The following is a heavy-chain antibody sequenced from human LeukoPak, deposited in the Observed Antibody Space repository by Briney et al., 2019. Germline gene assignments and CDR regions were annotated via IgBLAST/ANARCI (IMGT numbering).Heavy chain of an antibody. J-gene: IGHJ4*02. CDR3: ARQATVTTNKLFDY. CDR1: GFPFSTYW. V-gene: IGHV3-7*03. CDR2: IKQDGSEI. Sequence: GGPLRLSCAASGFPFSTYWMNWVRQAPGKGLEWVANIKQDGSEIYYVDSVKGRFTISRDNAKNSLYLQMNSLRAEDTAVYYCARQATVTTNKLFDYWGQGTLVTVSS. D-gene: IGHD4-17*01.